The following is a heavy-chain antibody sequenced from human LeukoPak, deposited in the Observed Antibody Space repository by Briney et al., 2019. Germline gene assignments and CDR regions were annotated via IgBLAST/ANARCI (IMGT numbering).Heavy chain of an antibody. Sequence: ASVKVSCKASGYTFTSYGISWVRQAPGQGLEWMGWISAYNGNTNYAQKLQGRVTMTTDTSTSTAYMELRSLRSDDTAVYYCARDALTTSSWTPLEDWFDPWGQGTLVTVSS. V-gene: IGHV1-18*01. D-gene: IGHD6-13*01. CDR3: ARDALTTSSWTPLEDWFDP. CDR1: GYTFTSYG. CDR2: ISAYNGNT. J-gene: IGHJ5*02.